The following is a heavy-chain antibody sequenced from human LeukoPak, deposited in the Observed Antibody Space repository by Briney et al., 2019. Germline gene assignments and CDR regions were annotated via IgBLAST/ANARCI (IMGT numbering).Heavy chain of an antibody. D-gene: IGHD3-22*01. CDR2: INHSGST. V-gene: IGHV4-34*01. CDR1: GGSFSGYY. Sequence: SETLSLTCAVYGGSFSGYYWSWIRQPPGKGLEWIGEINHSGSTNYNPSLKSRVTISVDTSKNQFSLKLSSVTAADTAVYYCARRDWYYYDSSGSLRGFDPWGQGTLVTVSS. CDR3: ARRDWYYYDSSGSLRGFDP. J-gene: IGHJ5*02.